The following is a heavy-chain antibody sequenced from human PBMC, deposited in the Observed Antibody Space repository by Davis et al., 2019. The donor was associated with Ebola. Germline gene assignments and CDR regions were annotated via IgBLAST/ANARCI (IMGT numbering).Heavy chain of an antibody. CDR1: GYTFTGYY. J-gene: IGHJ4*02. CDR2: INPNSGVT. D-gene: IGHD6-6*01. Sequence: AASVKVSCKASGYTFTGYYIHWVRQAPGQGLEWMGRINPNSGVTNYAQNFQGRVTMTRDTSITTAYMELSRLSSDDTAVYYCWVVSSASGLEENWGLGTLVTVSS. CDR3: WVVSSASGLEEN. V-gene: IGHV1-2*06.